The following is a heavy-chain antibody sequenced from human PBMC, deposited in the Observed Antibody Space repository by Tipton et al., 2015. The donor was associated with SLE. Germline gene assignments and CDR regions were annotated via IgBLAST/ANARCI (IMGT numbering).Heavy chain of an antibody. CDR2: IYYSGST. V-gene: IGHV4-59*01. J-gene: IGHJ6*02. CDR1: GGSISSYY. Sequence: TLSLTCTVSGGSISSYYWSWIRQPPGKGLEWIGYIYYSGSTNYNPSLKSRVTISVDTSKNQFSLKLSSVTAADTAVYYCARDPGSITIFGVNHYYGMDVWGQGTTVTVSS. D-gene: IGHD3-3*01. CDR3: ARDPGSITIFGVNHYYGMDV.